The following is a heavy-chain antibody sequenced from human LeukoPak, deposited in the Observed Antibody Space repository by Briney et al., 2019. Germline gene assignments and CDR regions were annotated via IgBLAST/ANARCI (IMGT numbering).Heavy chain of an antibody. CDR2: IYHSGST. J-gene: IGHJ4*02. CDR1: GYSISSGYY. Sequence: SETLSLTCAVSGYSISSGYYWGWIRQPPGKGLEWIGNIYHSGSTYYNPSLKSRVTISVDTSKNQSSLKLSSVTAADTAVYYCARDRAVTTFDYWGQGTLVTVSS. CDR3: ARDRAVTTFDY. D-gene: IGHD4-17*01. V-gene: IGHV4-38-2*01.